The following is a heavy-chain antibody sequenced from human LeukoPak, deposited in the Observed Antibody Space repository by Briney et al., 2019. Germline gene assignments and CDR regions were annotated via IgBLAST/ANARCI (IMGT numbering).Heavy chain of an antibody. CDR1: GGSFSGYY. V-gene: IGHV4-34*01. D-gene: IGHD3-10*01. CDR2: IHYSGSA. J-gene: IGHJ4*02. CDR3: ARGQWFRAF. Sequence: SETLSLTCAVYGGSFSGYYWTWIRQPPGKGLEWIGEIHYSGSATYNPSLKSRVTISVDTSKNQFSLKMNSVTAGDTAVYYCARGQWFRAFWSRGTPVTVSS.